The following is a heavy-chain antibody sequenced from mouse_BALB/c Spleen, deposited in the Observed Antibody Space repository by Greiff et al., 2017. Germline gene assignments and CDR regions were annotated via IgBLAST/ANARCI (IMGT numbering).Heavy chain of an antibody. J-gene: IGHJ2*01. D-gene: IGHD2-1*01. CDR1: GFTFSSYT. CDR2: ISNGGGST. CDR3: ARRYGNYAFDY. V-gene: IGHV5-12-2*01. Sequence: DVHLVESGGGLVQPGGSLKLSCAASGFTFSSYTMSWVRQTPEKRLEWVAYISNGGGSTYYPDTVKGRFTISRDNAKNTLYLQMSSLKSEDTAMYYCARRYGNYAFDYWGQGTTLTVSS.